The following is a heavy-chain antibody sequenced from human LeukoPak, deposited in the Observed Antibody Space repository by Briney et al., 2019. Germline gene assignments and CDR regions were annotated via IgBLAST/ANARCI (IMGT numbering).Heavy chain of an antibody. D-gene: IGHD2/OR15-2a*01. CDR1: GFTFSSYA. CDR2: ISGSGGST. Sequence: PGGSLRLSCAASGFTFSSYAMNWVRQAPGKGLECVSTISGSGGSTYYADSVQGRFTVSRDNSKNTLYLQMNGLRAEDTAVYYCAKGLLGFYGMDVWGQGTTVTVSS. V-gene: IGHV3-23*01. J-gene: IGHJ6*02. CDR3: AKGLLGFYGMDV.